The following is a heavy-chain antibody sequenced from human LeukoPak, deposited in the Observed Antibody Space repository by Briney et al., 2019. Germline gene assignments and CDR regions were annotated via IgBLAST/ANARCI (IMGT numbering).Heavy chain of an antibody. V-gene: IGHV1-2*02. CDR1: GYTFTGYY. D-gene: IGHD1-7*01. Sequence: ASVKVSCKASGYTFTGYYMHWVRQAPGQELEWMGWINPNSGGTNYAQKFQGRVTMTRDTSISTAYMELSRLRSDDTAVYYCARTGITGTTFLDYWGQGTLVTVSS. CDR2: INPNSGGT. J-gene: IGHJ4*02. CDR3: ARTGITGTTFLDY.